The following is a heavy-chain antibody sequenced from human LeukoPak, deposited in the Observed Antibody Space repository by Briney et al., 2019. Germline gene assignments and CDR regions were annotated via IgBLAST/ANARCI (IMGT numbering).Heavy chain of an antibody. Sequence: SETLSLTCTVSGGSISSSSYYWGWIRQPPGKGLEWIGSIYYSGSTYYNPSLKSRVTISVDTSKNQFSLKLSSVTAADTAVYYCARHLTDYYDSSGLSNMIDYWGQGTLVTVSS. CDR3: ARHLTDYYDSSGLSNMIDY. D-gene: IGHD3-22*01. J-gene: IGHJ4*02. V-gene: IGHV4-39*01. CDR2: IYYSGST. CDR1: GGSISSSSYY.